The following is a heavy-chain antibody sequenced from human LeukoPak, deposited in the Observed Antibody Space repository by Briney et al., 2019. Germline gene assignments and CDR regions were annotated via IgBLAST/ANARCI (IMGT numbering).Heavy chain of an antibody. CDR3: ARDTNYYDSSGYSHHAFDI. Sequence: GGSLRLSCAASGFTFSSYSMNWVRQAPGKGREWVSYISSRSSTIHYADSVKGRFTISRDNAKNSLYLQMNSLRDEDTAVYYCARDTNYYDSSGYSHHAFDIWGQGTMVTVSS. D-gene: IGHD3-22*01. V-gene: IGHV3-48*02. J-gene: IGHJ3*02. CDR2: ISSRSSTI. CDR1: GFTFSSYS.